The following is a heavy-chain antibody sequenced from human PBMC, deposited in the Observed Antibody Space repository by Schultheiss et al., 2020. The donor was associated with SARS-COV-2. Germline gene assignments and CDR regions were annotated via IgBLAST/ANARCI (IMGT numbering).Heavy chain of an antibody. CDR1: GGSFSGDY. V-gene: IGHV4-34*01. J-gene: IGHJ4*02. CDR2: INHGEGT. Sequence: SETLSLTCAVYGGSFSGDYWSWIRQPPGKGLEWIGEINHGEGTNYNPSLKSRVTISFDTSNNQLSLKLTSVTAADTAVYYCAREVAGTLWFDYWGRGTLVTVSS. CDR3: AREVAGTLWFDY. D-gene: IGHD6-19*01.